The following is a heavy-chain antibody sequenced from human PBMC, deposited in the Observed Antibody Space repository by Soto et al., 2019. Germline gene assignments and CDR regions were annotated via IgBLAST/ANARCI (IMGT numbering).Heavy chain of an antibody. CDR2: IYYSGST. CDR1: GGSISSSSYY. J-gene: IGHJ4*02. D-gene: IGHD4-17*01. CDR3: ARRRSRPGLTDY. Sequence: PSETLSLTCTVSGGSISSSSYYWGWIRQPPGKGLEWIGSIYYSGSTYYNPSLKSRVTISVDTSKNQFSLKLSSVTAADTAVYYCARRRSRPGLTDYWGQGTLVTAPQ. V-gene: IGHV4-39*01.